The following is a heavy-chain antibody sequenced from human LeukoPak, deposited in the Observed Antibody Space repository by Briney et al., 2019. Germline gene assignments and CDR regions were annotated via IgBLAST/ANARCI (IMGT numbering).Heavy chain of an antibody. CDR3: ARAGYSMDTEYFQH. J-gene: IGHJ1*01. CDR1: GFTFSSYE. Sequence: GGSVRLSCAASGFTFSSYEMNWVRQAPGKGLEWVSYISNSGPAIYYADSVKGRFTISRDNAKSSLYLQMNSLRAEDTAVYYCARAGYSMDTEYFQHWGQGTLVTVSP. CDR2: ISNSGPAI. V-gene: IGHV3-48*03. D-gene: IGHD5-18*01.